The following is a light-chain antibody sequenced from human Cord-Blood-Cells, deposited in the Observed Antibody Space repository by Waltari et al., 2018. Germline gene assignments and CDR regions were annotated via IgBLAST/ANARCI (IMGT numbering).Light chain of an antibody. CDR3: AAWDDSLNGPV. CDR1: SSNIGSNT. CDR2: SNN. Sequence: QSVLTQPPSASGTPGQRVTISCSGSSSNIGSNTVNWYQQLPGTAPKLLILSNNQRPAGVPDRFPGAKSGTSASLAISGLQSEDEADYYCAAWDDSLNGPVFGGGTKLTVL. J-gene: IGLJ2*01. V-gene: IGLV1-44*01.